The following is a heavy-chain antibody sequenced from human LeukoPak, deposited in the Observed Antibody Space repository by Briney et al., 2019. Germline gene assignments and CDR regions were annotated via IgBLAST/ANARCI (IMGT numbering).Heavy chain of an antibody. Sequence: GGSLRLSCAASGFTFSSYSMNWVRQAPGKGLEWVSSISSSSSYIYYADSVKGRFTISRDNAKNSLYLQMNSLRAEDTAVYYCAGSGSSGWYINCWGQGTLVTVSS. CDR2: ISSSSSYI. V-gene: IGHV3-21*01. CDR1: GFTFSSYS. J-gene: IGHJ4*02. D-gene: IGHD6-19*01. CDR3: AGSGSSGWYINC.